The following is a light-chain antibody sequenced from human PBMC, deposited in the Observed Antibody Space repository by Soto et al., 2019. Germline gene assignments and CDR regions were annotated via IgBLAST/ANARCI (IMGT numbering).Light chain of an antibody. CDR1: SGSIASNS. V-gene: IGLV6-57*04. CDR2: EDN. J-gene: IGLJ2*01. CDR3: QSYQSGNVV. Sequence: NFMLTQPHSVSESPGKTVTISCTRSSGSIASNSVQWYQQRPGSAPTPVIYEDNKRPSGVPDRFSGSIDSSSNSAALTIAGLKSDDEADYYCQSYQSGNVVFGGGTKLTVL.